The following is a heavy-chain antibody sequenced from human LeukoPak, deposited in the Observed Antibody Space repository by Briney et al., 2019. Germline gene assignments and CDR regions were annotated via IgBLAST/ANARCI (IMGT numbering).Heavy chain of an antibody. Sequence: GGSLRLSCTASGFSFGDYAINWLRQAPGKGLEWVSVIYSGGSTYYADSVKGRFTISRDNSKNTLYLQMNSLRAEDTAVYYCARDRYSSSSNFDYWGQGTLVTVSS. V-gene: IGHV3-66*02. CDR1: GFSFGDYA. CDR2: IYSGGST. D-gene: IGHD6-13*01. CDR3: ARDRYSSSSNFDY. J-gene: IGHJ4*02.